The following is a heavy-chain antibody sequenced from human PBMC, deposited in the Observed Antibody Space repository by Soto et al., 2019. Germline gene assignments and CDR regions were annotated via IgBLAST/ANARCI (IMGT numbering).Heavy chain of an antibody. CDR2: IVPIYRTA. CDR1: GGTFSSYR. CDR3: VRDSGAKLSSS. Sequence: QVQLVQSGAEVKKPGSSVKVSCKASGGTFSSYRIYWVRQAPGQGLEWVGGIVPIYRTADYAQKFQGRVTITADESARTSYMELRSLKSQDTAVYYCVRDSGAKLSSSWGQGTLVTVSS. D-gene: IGHD6-13*01. V-gene: IGHV1-69*01. J-gene: IGHJ4*02.